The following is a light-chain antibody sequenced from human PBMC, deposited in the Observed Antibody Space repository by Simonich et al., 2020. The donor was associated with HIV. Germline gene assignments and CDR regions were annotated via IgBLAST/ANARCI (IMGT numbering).Light chain of an antibody. CDR2: GSS. V-gene: IGKV3-15*01. CDR1: QSVSSN. Sequence: EIVMKQSPATLSVSPGERATLSCRASQSVSSNLAWYQQKPGQATRLLIYGSSTRASGIPDRFSGSGSGTEFTLTISSMQSEDFAVYYCQQYKNWPPWTFGQGTNVEIK. CDR3: QQYKNWPPWT. J-gene: IGKJ1*01.